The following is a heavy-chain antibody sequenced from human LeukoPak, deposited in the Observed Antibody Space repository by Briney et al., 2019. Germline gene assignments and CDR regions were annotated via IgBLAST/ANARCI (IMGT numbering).Heavy chain of an antibody. CDR2: IYHSGST. J-gene: IGHJ5*02. CDR3: ASSSGYSAYNWFDP. CDR1: GGSISSSNW. V-gene: IGHV4-4*02. D-gene: IGHD3-22*01. Sequence: SGTLSLTCAVSGGSISSSNWSSWVRQPPGKGLEWIGEIYHSGSTNYNPSLKSRVTISVDKSKNQFSLKLSSVTAADTAVYYCASSSGYSAYNWFDPWGQGALVTVSS.